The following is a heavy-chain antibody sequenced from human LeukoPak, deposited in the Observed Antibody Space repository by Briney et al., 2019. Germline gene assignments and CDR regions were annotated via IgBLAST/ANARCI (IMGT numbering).Heavy chain of an antibody. CDR2: INHSGST. CDR1: GGSFSGYY. D-gene: IGHD3-3*01. J-gene: IGHJ4*02. V-gene: IGHV4-34*01. Sequence: SETLSLTCAVYGGSFSGYYWSWIRQPPGKGLEWIGEINHSGSTNYNPSLKSRVTISVDTSKNQFSLKLSSVTAADTAVYYCASRNFGVVTDWRQGTLVTVSS. CDR3: ASRNFGVVTD.